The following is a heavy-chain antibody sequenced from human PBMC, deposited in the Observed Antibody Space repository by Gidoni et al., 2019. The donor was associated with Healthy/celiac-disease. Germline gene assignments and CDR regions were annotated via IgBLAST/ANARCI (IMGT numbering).Heavy chain of an antibody. CDR1: GFTFSSYA. Sequence: EVQLLESGGGLVQPGGSLRLSCAASGFTFSSYAMRWVRQAPGKGLEWVSAISGSGGSTYYADSVKGRFTISRDNSKNTLYLQMNSLRAEDTAVYYCAKDQQRDIVVVPAANRHAFDIWGQGTMVTVSS. CDR2: ISGSGGST. J-gene: IGHJ3*02. CDR3: AKDQQRDIVVVPAANRHAFDI. V-gene: IGHV3-23*01. D-gene: IGHD2-2*01.